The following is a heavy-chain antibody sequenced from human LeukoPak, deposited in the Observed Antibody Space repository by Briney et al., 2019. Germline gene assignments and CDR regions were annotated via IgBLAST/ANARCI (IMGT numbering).Heavy chain of an antibody. D-gene: IGHD3-22*01. V-gene: IGHV1-69*04. J-gene: IGHJ4*02. Sequence: SVKVSCKASGGTFSSYAISWVRQAPGQGLEWMGRIIPILGIANYAQKFQGRVMITADKSTSTAYMGLSSLRSEDTAVYYCARGLSLDYDSSGYYDYWGQGTLVTVSS. CDR3: ARGLSLDYDSSGYYDY. CDR1: GGTFSSYA. CDR2: IIPILGIA.